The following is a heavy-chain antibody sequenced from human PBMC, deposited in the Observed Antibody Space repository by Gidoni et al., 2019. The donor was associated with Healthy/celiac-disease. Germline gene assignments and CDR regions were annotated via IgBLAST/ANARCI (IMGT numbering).Heavy chain of an antibody. D-gene: IGHD3-22*01. Sequence: EVQLVESGGGLVKPGGSLRLSCAASGFTFSSYSMNWVRQAPGKGLELVTSISSSISYIYYADSVKGRFTISRDNAKNSLYLQMNSLRAEDTAVYYCARALPYYYDSSGYVLFGAFDIWGQGTMVTVSS. J-gene: IGHJ3*02. CDR3: ARALPYYYDSSGYVLFGAFDI. V-gene: IGHV3-21*01. CDR1: GFTFSSYS. CDR2: ISSSISYI.